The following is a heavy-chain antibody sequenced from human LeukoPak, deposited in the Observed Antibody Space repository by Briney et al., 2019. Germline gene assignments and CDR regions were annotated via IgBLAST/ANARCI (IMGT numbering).Heavy chain of an antibody. CDR2: ISAYNGNT. D-gene: IGHD6-13*01. V-gene: IGHV1-18*01. Sequence: ASVKVSCKASGYTFISYGISWVRQAPGQGLEWMGWISAYNGNTNYAQKLQGRVTMTTDTSTSTAYMELRSLRSDDTVVYYCARDTSRSSSWYYVDYWGQGTLVTVSS. CDR3: ARDTSRSSSWYYVDY. J-gene: IGHJ4*02. CDR1: GYTFISYG.